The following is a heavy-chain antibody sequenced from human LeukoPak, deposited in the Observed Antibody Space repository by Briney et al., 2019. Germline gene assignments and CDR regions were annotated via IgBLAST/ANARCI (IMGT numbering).Heavy chain of an antibody. Sequence: GGSLRLSCAASGFTFSSYWMSWVRQAPGKGLEWVANIKQDGSEKYYVDSVKGRFTISRDNAKNSLYLQMNSLRAEDTAVYYCARGGYDSNYYYMDVWGKGTTVTVSS. CDR1: GFTFSSYW. D-gene: IGHD5-12*01. CDR2: IKQDGSEK. V-gene: IGHV3-7*01. J-gene: IGHJ6*03. CDR3: ARGGYDSNYYYMDV.